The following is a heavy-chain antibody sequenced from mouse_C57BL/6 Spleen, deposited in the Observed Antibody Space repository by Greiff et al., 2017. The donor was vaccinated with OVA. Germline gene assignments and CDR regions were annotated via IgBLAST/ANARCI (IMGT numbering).Heavy chain of an antibody. CDR2: ISSGSSTI. CDR3: ARQGELRWFAY. V-gene: IGHV5-17*01. CDR1: GFTFSDYG. J-gene: IGHJ3*01. Sequence: EVQRVESGGGLVKPGGSLKLSCAASGFTFSDYGMHWVRQAPEKGLEWVAYISSGSSTIYYADKVKGRFTISRDNAKNTLFLQITSLRSEDTAVYYCARQGELRWFAYWGQGTLVTVSA. D-gene: IGHD2-4*01.